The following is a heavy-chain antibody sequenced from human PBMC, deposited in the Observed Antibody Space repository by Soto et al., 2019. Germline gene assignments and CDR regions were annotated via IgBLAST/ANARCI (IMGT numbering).Heavy chain of an antibody. CDR1: GFTFSSYA. V-gene: IGHV3-23*01. CDR2: ISGSSGST. D-gene: IGHD6-13*01. J-gene: IGHJ1*01. Sequence: EVQLLESGGGLVQPGGSLRLSCAASGFTFSSYAMSWVRQAPGKGLEWVSTISGSSGSTYYADSVKGRFSISRDNSNNTLYLQMNSLRAEDTAVYYCAKSSSSWYLYFQHWGQGTLVTVSS. CDR3: AKSSSSWYLYFQH.